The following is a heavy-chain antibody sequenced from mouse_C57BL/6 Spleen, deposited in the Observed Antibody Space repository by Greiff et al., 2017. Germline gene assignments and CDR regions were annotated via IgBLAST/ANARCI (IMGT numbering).Heavy chain of an antibody. CDR3: ARALGGRFAY. CDR1: GYAFSSSW. Sequence: VQLQPSGPELVKPGASVKISCKASGYAFSSSWMHWVKQRPGKGLEWIGRIYPGDGDTNYNGKFKGKATLTADKSSSTAYMQLRSLTSEDSAVYFCARALGGRFAYWGQGTLGTVSA. CDR2: IYPGDGDT. V-gene: IGHV1-82*01. D-gene: IGHD4-1*01. J-gene: IGHJ3*01.